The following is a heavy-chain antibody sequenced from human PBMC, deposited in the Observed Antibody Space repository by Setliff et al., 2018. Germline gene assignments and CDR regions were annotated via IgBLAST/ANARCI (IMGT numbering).Heavy chain of an antibody. V-gene: IGHV4-59*11. CDR3: ARENGYCSGGACYFMFDY. CDR1: GGSSSSHY. D-gene: IGHD2-15*01. J-gene: IGHJ4*02. CDR2: THYSGTT. Sequence: ETLSLTCTVSGGSSSSHYWSWIRQPPGKGLEWIGYTHYSGTTNYNPSLKSRVTLSLDTAKNRFSLELRAVTAADTALYYCARENGYCSGGACYFMFDYWGQGTLVTVSS.